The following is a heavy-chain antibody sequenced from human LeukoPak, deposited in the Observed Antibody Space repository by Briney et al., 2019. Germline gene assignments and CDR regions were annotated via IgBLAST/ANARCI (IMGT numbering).Heavy chain of an antibody. D-gene: IGHD2-21*01. CDR3: ARDIVAGPDAFDI. Sequence: GGSLRLSCAASGFTFSSYDMTWVRQAPGKGLEWVSAISGSGGSTYYADSVKGRFTISRDNSKNTLYLQMNSLRAEDTAVYYCARDIVAGPDAFDIWGQGTMVTVSS. J-gene: IGHJ3*02. CDR2: ISGSGGST. CDR1: GFTFSSYD. V-gene: IGHV3-23*01.